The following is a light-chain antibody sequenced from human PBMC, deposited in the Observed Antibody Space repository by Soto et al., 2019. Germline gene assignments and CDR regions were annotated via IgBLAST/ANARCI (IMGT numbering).Light chain of an antibody. CDR1: SGSIASNY. CDR2: EDY. J-gene: IGLJ3*02. Sequence: NFMLTQPHSVSESPGKTVTISCTRTSGSIASNYVQWYQQRPGSSPTTVIYEDYQRPSGVPDRFSGSIDSSSNSASLTISGLKTEDEADYYCQSYDSSNPWVFGGGTKLTV. CDR3: QSYDSSNPWV. V-gene: IGLV6-57*01.